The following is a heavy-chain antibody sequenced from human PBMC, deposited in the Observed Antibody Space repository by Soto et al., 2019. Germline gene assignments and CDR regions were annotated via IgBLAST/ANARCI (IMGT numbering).Heavy chain of an antibody. CDR1: GYTFTCYY. CDR3: AREIYYDSSGPFDI. V-gene: IGHV1-2*02. Sequence: XSVKVSCKASGYTFTCYYMHLVRQAPGQGLEWMGWINPNSGGTNYSQKFQGRVTMTRDTSVSTAYMELSRLRSDDTAVYYCAREIYYDSSGPFDIWGQGTMVTVSS. CDR2: INPNSGGT. D-gene: IGHD3-22*01. J-gene: IGHJ3*02.